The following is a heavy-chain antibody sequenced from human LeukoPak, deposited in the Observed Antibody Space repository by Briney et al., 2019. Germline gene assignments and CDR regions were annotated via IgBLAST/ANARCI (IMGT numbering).Heavy chain of an antibody. J-gene: IGHJ4*02. V-gene: IGHV3-15*01. CDR1: GFTFKNAW. CDR2: IRSKTDGGTT. Sequence: GGSLRLSCAAAGFTFKNAWMAWVRQAPGKGLEWVGRIRSKTDGGTTDYAAPVTGRFTISRDDSKNTLYLQMNSLKTEDTAVYYCTTDGAFCSGGNCDDFWGQGTLVTVSS. D-gene: IGHD2-15*01. CDR3: TTDGAFCSGGNCDDF.